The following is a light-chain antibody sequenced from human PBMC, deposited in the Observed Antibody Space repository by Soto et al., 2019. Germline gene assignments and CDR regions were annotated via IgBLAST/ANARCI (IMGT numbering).Light chain of an antibody. CDR1: SSDVGGYNY. V-gene: IGLV2-8*01. CDR2: EVT. J-gene: IGLJ3*02. CDR3: SSDAASNNFHFV. Sequence: QSALTQPPSASGSPGQSVTISCTGTSSDVGGYNYVSWYQQYPGRAPKLMIYEVTKRPSGVPDRFSGSKSGNTASLTVSGLQAEDEADYYYSSDAASNNFHFVFGGGTKLTVL.